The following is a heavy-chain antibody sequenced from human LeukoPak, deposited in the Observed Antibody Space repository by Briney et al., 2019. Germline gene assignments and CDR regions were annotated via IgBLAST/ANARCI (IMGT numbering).Heavy chain of an antibody. V-gene: IGHV3-23*01. CDR2: ISGDTTET. D-gene: IGHD3-10*01. CDR3: TKYLIYGSGTAKWFDP. J-gene: IGHJ5*02. Sequence: GGSLRLSCAASGXTFSSSAMSWVRQAPGKGLEWVSDISGDTTETYYADSVKGRFTLSRDNSKSTLYLQMNSLRAEDTAVYYCTKYLIYGSGTAKWFDPWGQGTLVIVSS. CDR1: GXTFSSSA.